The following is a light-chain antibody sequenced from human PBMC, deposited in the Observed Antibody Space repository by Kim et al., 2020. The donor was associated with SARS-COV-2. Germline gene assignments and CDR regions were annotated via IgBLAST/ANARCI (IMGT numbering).Light chain of an antibody. V-gene: IGLV3-1*01. J-gene: IGLJ3*02. CDR2: QDS. CDR1: KLGDKY. CDR3: QAWDSSSWV. Sequence: YELTQPPSVSVSPGQTASITCSGDKLGDKYACWYQQKPGQSPVLVIYQDSKRPSGIPERFSGSNSGNTATLTISGTQAMDEADYYCQAWDSSSWVFGGGTQLTVL.